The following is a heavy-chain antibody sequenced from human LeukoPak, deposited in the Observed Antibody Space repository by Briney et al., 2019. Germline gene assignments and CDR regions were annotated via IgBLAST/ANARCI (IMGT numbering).Heavy chain of an antibody. J-gene: IGHJ4*02. V-gene: IGHV4-31*03. Sequence: SETLSLTCTVSGGSISSGGYYWSWIRQHPGRGLEWIGYIYYSGSTYYNPSLKSRVTISVDTSKNQFSLKLSSVTAADTAVYYCASSQYSSGWGWSLDAYWGQGTLVTVSS. CDR1: GGSISSGGYY. CDR3: ASSQYSSGWGWSLDAY. CDR2: IYYSGST. D-gene: IGHD6-19*01.